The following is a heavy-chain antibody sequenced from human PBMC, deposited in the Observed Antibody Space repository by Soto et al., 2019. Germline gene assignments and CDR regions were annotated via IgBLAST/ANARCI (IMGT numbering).Heavy chain of an antibody. J-gene: IGHJ6*03. CDR3: ATSSDYYYYMDV. CDR2: IKQDGSEK. D-gene: IGHD2-2*01. CDR1: GFTFSSYW. Sequence: GSLRLSCAASGFTFSSYWMSWVRQAPGKGLEWVANIKQDGSEKYYVDSVKGRFTISRDNAKNSLYLQMNSLRAEDTAVYYCATSSDYYYYMDVWGKGTTVTVSS. V-gene: IGHV3-7*01.